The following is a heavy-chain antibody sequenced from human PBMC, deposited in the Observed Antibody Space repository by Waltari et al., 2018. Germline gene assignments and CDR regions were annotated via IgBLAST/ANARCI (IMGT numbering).Heavy chain of an antibody. CDR2: VIPIFGTA. CDR3: LGVGATPPLGD. Sequence: QVQLVQSGAEVKKPGSSVKVSCKASGGTFSSYAISWVRQAPGQGLEWMGRVIPIFGTANYARKFQGRVTITADKSTSTAYMELSSLRSEDTAVYYCLGVGATPPLGDWGQGTLVTVSS. J-gene: IGHJ4*02. D-gene: IGHD1-26*01. CDR1: GGTFSSYA. V-gene: IGHV1-69*08.